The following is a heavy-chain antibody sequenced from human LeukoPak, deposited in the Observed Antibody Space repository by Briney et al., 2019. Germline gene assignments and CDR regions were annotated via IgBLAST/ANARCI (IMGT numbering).Heavy chain of an antibody. CDR3: ANLGHSSHDDKGSDY. CDR1: GFTFSSDG. J-gene: IGHJ4*02. D-gene: IGHD5-12*01. V-gene: IGHV3-30*18. CDR2: ISNDGSKT. Sequence: PGGSLRLSCAASGFTFSSDGMHWVRQAPGKGLEWVAVISNDGSKTYYADSVKGRFTISRDNSKNTLYLQMSSLRAEDTAVYYCANLGHSSHDDKGSDYWGQGTLVTVSS.